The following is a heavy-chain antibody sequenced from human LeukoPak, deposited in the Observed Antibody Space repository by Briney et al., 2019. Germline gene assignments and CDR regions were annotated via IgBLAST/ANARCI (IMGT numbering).Heavy chain of an antibody. J-gene: IGHJ4*02. CDR2: ISAYNGNT. CDR3: ARDRGYSSGWYYFDY. CDR1: GYTFTSYG. V-gene: IGHV1-18*04. D-gene: IGHD6-19*01. Sequence: ASVKVSCKASGYTFTSYGISWVRQAPGQGHEWMGWISAYNGNTNYAQKLQGRVTMTTDTSTSTAYMELRSLRSDDTAVYYCARDRGYSSGWYYFDYWGQGTLVTVSS.